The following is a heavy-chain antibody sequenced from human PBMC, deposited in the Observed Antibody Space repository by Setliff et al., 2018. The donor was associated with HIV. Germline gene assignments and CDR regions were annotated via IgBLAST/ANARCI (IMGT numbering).Heavy chain of an antibody. CDR1: GGSFSGYY. Sequence: PSETLSLTCAVYGGSFSGYYWTWIRQPPGKGLEWIGETTHSGSTNYNPSLETRVTISVDTSKNQFSLKLSSVTAADTAVYYCAKGVAGLQYYYYYMDVWGKGTTVTVSS. V-gene: IGHV4-34*01. CDR3: AKGVAGLQYYYYYMDV. D-gene: IGHD6-19*01. CDR2: TTHSGST. J-gene: IGHJ6*03.